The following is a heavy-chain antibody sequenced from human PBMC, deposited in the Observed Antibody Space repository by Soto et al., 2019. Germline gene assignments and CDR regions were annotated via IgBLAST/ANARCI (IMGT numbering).Heavy chain of an antibody. V-gene: IGHV3-23*01. CDR2: ISGSGCST. CDR3: AKGEASSQFLVPGIFDY. D-gene: IGHD3-10*01. J-gene: IGHJ4*02. Sequence: GSLRLSCAASGFTFSSYAMNWVRQAPGKWLEWVSGISGSGCSTYNADPVKGRFTISRDNSKNTLYLQINSLRAEDTPVYYCAKGEASSQFLVPGIFDYWGQGMLVTVSS. CDR1: GFTFSSYA.